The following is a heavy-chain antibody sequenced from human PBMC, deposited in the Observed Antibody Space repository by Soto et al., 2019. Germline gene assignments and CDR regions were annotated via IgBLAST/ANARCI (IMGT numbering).Heavy chain of an antibody. CDR1: GGSFNNDA. CDR2: IIPISEII. CDR3: ARGDYGDYHSYYYGMAV. Sequence: VQLVQSGGEVKKPGSSVKVSCKASGGSFNNDAINWVRQAPGQGLEWLGGIIPISEIIEYAQKFQGRVILTADKSTGTAYMELSSLRLEDTALYYCARGDYGDYHSYYYGMAVWGQGTTVTVSS. J-gene: IGHJ6*02. D-gene: IGHD4-17*01. V-gene: IGHV1-69*17.